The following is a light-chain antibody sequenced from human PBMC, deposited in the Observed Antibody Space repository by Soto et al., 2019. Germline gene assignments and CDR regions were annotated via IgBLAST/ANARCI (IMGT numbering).Light chain of an antibody. Sequence: QAVVTQEHSMTVSPGGTVTLTCGSSTGGVTSGHWPYWFQQKAGQAPRTLIYDATNKHSWTPARFSGSLLGGKAALTLSGAQPEDEAEYYCSLSFGGTVVFGGGTQLTVL. CDR2: DAT. CDR1: TGGVTSGHW. J-gene: IGLJ2*01. V-gene: IGLV7-46*01. CDR3: SLSFGGTVV.